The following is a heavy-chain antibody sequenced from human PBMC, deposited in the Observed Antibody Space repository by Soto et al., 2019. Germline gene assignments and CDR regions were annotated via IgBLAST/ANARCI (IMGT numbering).Heavy chain of an antibody. Sequence: GGSLRLSCAASGFTVSSNYMSWVRQAPGKGLEWVSVIYSGGSTYYADSVKGRFTISRDNSKNTLYLQMNSLRAEDTAVYYCARANQLVRVYYFDYWGQGTLVTVSS. CDR3: ARANQLVRVYYFDY. CDR1: GFTVSSNY. V-gene: IGHV3-66*01. D-gene: IGHD6-13*01. J-gene: IGHJ4*02. CDR2: IYSGGST.